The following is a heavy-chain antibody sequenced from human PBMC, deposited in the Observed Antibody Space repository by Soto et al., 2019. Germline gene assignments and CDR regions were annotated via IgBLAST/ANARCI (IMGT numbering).Heavy chain of an antibody. CDR1: GYTFTSYG. CDR3: ARERFYYGSGSQPCAH. V-gene: IGHV1-18*01. CDR2: ISAYNGNT. J-gene: IGHJ4*02. Sequence: QVPLVQSGAEVKKPGASVQVSCKASGYTFTSYGISWVRQAPGQGLEWMGWISAYNGNTNYAQKLQGRVTMTTGTSTSTGYMERRSQRSDDTAVYYCARERFYYGSGSQPCAHWGQGTLVTVSS. D-gene: IGHD3-10*01.